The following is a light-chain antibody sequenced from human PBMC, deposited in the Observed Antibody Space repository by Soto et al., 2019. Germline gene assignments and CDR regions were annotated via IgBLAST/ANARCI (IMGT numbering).Light chain of an antibody. Sequence: EIVLTQSPATLSLSPGERATLSCRASQSVSRDLAWYQQTPGQAPRLLIYDTSNRATGIPARFSGSGSGTDFTLIISSLELEDFALYFCQQRSDWPQITFGQGTRLEIK. V-gene: IGKV3-11*01. CDR1: QSVSRD. J-gene: IGKJ5*01. CDR2: DTS. CDR3: QQRSDWPQIT.